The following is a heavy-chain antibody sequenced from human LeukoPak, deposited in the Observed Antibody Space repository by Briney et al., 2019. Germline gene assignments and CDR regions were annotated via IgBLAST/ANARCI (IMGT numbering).Heavy chain of an antibody. CDR3: AREAPYTDSSGYNFIDY. V-gene: IGHV3-33*01. J-gene: IGHJ4*02. Sequence: GRSLRLSGVASGFTFSSYVMHWVRQAPGKGLEWVAVIWSDGNNQYYADSVKGRITIPRDNSKNTLYLQMNSLRAEDTALYYCAREAPYTDSSGYNFIDYWGQGTLVTVSS. D-gene: IGHD3-22*01. CDR1: GFTFSSYV. CDR2: IWSDGNNQ.